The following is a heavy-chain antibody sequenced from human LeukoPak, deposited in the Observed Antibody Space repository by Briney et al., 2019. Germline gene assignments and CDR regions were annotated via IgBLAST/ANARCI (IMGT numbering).Heavy chain of an antibody. J-gene: IGHJ4*02. D-gene: IGHD2-2*01. V-gene: IGHV3-74*01. CDR2: INPAGSTT. CDR1: GFTVSSNY. Sequence: PGGSLRLSCAASGFTVSSNYMSWVRQAPGKGLEWVSRINPAGSTTNYADSVKGRFTISRDNAKNTLYLQMNSLRAEDTAVYYCARDMHGPRDYWGQGTLVTVSS. CDR3: ARDMHGPRDY.